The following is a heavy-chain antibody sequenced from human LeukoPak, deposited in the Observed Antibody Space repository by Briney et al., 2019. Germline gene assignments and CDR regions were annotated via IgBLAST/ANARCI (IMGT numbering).Heavy chain of an antibody. D-gene: IGHD3-22*01. Sequence: SETLSLTCTVSGYSISSGYYWGWIRQPPGKGLEWIGSIYHSGSTYYNPSLKSRVTISVDTSKNQFSLKLSSVTAADTAVYYCARGHYYDSSGYYYIDYWGQGTLVTVSS. CDR2: IYHSGST. V-gene: IGHV4-38-2*02. CDR3: ARGHYYDSSGYYYIDY. J-gene: IGHJ4*02. CDR1: GYSISSGYY.